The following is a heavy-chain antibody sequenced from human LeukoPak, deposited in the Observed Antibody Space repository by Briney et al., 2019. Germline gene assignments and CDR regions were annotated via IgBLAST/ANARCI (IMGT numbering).Heavy chain of an antibody. CDR2: ISSGSSTI. CDR1: GFTFSIYN. J-gene: IGHJ4*02. V-gene: IGHV3-48*04. Sequence: PGGSLRLSCAASGFTFSIYNMNWVRQAPGKGLEWVSYISSGSSTIYYADSVKGRFTISRDNAKNSLYLQMNSLRVEDTAVYYCARDGRSSGYYYTFDYWGQGSLVTVSS. D-gene: IGHD3-22*01. CDR3: ARDGRSSGYYYTFDY.